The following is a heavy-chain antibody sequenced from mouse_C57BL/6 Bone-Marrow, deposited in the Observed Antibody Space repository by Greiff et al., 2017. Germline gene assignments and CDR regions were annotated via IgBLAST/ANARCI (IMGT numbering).Heavy chain of an antibody. CDR2: ISYDGSN. D-gene: IGHD1-1*01. CDR1: GYSITSGYY. Sequence: EVQLQQSGPGLVKPSQSLSLTCSVTGYSITSGYYWNWIRQFPGNKLEWMGYISYDGSNKSNPSLKNRISIPRDTSKNQFFLKLNSVTTEDTATYYCSREGLYYYGSILYYFDYWGQGTTLTVSS. CDR3: SREGLYYYGSILYYFDY. J-gene: IGHJ2*01. V-gene: IGHV3-6*01.